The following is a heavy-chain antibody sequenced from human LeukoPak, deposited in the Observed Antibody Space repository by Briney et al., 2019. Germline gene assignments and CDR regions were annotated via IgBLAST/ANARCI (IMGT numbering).Heavy chain of an antibody. D-gene: IGHD3-10*01. J-gene: IGHJ5*02. V-gene: IGHV4-4*07. CDR3: ARDRSEVMVRGVIILGPPHNWFDP. Sequence: PSETLSLTCTVSGGSISSYYWRWIRQPAGKGLEWIGRIYTSGSTNYNPSLKSRVTMSVDTSKNQFSLKLSSVTAADTAVYYCARDRSEVMVRGVIILGPPHNWFDPWGQGTLVTVSS. CDR1: GGSISSYY. CDR2: IYTSGST.